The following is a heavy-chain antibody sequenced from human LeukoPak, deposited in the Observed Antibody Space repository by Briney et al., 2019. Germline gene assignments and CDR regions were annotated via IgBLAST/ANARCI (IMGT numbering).Heavy chain of an antibody. CDR3: ARPIVPRDAFDI. CDR1: GGSISSYY. J-gene: IGHJ3*02. D-gene: IGHD3-16*02. V-gene: IGHV4-59*08. CDR2: IYYSGST. Sequence: SETLSLTCTVSGGSISSYYWSWIRQPPGKGLEWIGYIYYSGSTNYNPSLKSRVTISVGTSKNQFSLKLSSVTAADTAVYYCARPIVPRDAFDIWGQGTMVTVSS.